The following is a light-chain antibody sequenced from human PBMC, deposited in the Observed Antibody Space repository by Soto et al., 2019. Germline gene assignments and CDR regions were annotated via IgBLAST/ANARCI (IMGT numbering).Light chain of an antibody. CDR1: NIGSET. CDR3: QVWDSSDHPV. V-gene: IGLV3-21*01. Sequence: SYELTQPPSVSVAPGKTATITCGGNNIGSETVHWYQQKPGQAPVLVIYYDSDRPSGIPERFSGSNSGNTATLTIRRVEAGDEADYYCQVWDSSDHPVFGGGTKVTVL. J-gene: IGLJ2*01. CDR2: YDS.